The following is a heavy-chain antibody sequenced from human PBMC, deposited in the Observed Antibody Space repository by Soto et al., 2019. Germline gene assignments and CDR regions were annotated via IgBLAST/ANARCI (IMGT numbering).Heavy chain of an antibody. J-gene: IGHJ4*02. CDR3: ARLTMVRGVKEYYFDY. V-gene: IGHV5-51*01. CDR1: GYSFTSYW. Sequence: HGESLKISCKGSGYSFTSYWIGWVRQMPGKGLEWMGIIYPGDSDTRYSPSFQGQVTISADKSISTAHLQWSSLKASDTAMYYCARLTMVRGVKEYYFDYWGQGTLVTVSS. CDR2: IYPGDSDT. D-gene: IGHD3-10*01.